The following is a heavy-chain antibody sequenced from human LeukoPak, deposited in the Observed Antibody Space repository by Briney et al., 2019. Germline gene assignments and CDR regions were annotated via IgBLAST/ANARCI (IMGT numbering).Heavy chain of an antibody. Sequence: SETLSLTCTVSGGSISGNNYYWGWIRQPPGKGLEWIGSIYYSGSTYYNPSLKSRVTISVDTSKNQFSLNLSSVTAADTAVYYCARGGLTIFGVVNYMDVWGKGTTVTVSS. CDR2: IYYSGST. D-gene: IGHD3-3*01. CDR1: GGSISGNNYY. V-gene: IGHV4-39*07. CDR3: ARGGLTIFGVVNYMDV. J-gene: IGHJ6*03.